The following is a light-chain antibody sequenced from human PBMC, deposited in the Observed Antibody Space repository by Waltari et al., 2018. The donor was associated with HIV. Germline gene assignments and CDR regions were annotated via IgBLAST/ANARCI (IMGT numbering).Light chain of an antibody. CDR3: CSLVGSYSYV. Sequence: QSALTQPRSVSGSPGQSVTLSCTGSSGALDGSSFVSWYQQHPGEAPKVVIYDVTKRPSGVPDRFSGSRSGNTASRTISGLQAEDEADYVCCSLVGSYSYVFGTGTKVTVL. V-gene: IGLV2-11*01. J-gene: IGLJ1*01. CDR2: DVT. CDR1: SGALDGSSF.